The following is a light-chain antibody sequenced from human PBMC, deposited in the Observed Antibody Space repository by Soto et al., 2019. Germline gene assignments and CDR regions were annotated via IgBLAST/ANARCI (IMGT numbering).Light chain of an antibody. J-gene: IGKJ4*01. V-gene: IGKV3-20*01. CDR3: RQYGRSLGFT. CDR2: GTS. CDR1: ESVSSNL. Sequence: EIVLTQSPDTLSLSPGERATLSCRASESVSSNLLAWYQEKPGQAPRLLIYGTSSRATGIPDRFSGSGSGTDFTLTISRLEPEDLAVYYCRQYGRSLGFTFGGGTKVEMK.